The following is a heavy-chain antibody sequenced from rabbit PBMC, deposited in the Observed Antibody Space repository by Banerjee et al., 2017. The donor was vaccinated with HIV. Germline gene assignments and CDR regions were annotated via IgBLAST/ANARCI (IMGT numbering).Heavy chain of an antibody. V-gene: IGHV1S40*01. Sequence: QSLEESGGDLVQPEGSLTLTCKASGFDFSSNAMCWVRQAPGKGLEWIACIDTGSSGNTYYARWAKGRFTISKTSSTTVTLQMTSLTVADTATYFCARSAAGGAGYGAFNLWGPGTLVTVS. CDR1: GFDFSSNA. CDR3: ARSAAGGAGYGAFNL. J-gene: IGHJ4*01. CDR2: IDTGSSGNT. D-gene: IGHD6-1*01.